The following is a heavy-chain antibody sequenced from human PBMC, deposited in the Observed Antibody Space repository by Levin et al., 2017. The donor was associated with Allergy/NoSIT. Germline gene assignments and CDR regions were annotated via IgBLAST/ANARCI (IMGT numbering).Heavy chain of an antibody. Sequence: SCAASGFTFNNYAMRWVRQAPGKGLEWVSAIINSGVGTYYADSVKGRFTISRDNSKNTMYLQMNSLRADDTAVYFCAKDAIRGSDQPYYFDYWGQGTLVTASS. V-gene: IGHV3-23*01. CDR1: GFTFNNYA. J-gene: IGHJ4*02. CDR3: AKDAIRGSDQPYYFDY. CDR2: IINSGVGT. D-gene: IGHD6-19*01.